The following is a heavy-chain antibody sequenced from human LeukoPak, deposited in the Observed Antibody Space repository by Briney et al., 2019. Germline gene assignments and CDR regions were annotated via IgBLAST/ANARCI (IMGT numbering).Heavy chain of an antibody. V-gene: IGHV3-21*01. CDR1: GFTFSSYS. J-gene: IGHJ4*02. D-gene: IGHD3-16*02. CDR3: ARRRIYDYVWGSYRWYSFDY. Sequence: PGGSLRLSCAASGFTFSSYSMNWVRQAPGKGLEWVSSISSSSSYIYYAGSGKGRFTIARDNAKTSLYLQMNSLRAEDTAVYYCARRRIYDYVWGSYRWYSFDYWGQGTLVTVSS. CDR2: ISSSSSYI.